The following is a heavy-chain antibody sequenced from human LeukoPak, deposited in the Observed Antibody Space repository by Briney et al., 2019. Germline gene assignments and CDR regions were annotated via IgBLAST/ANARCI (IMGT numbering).Heavy chain of an antibody. CDR2: IRYDGSNK. V-gene: IGHV3-30*02. Sequence: GGSLRLSCAASGFTFSSYGMHWVRQAPGKGLEWVAFIRYDGSNKYYADSVKGRFTISRDNSKNTLYLQMNSLRAEDTAVYYCAKLDYGDYSETFDYWGQGTLVTVSS. D-gene: IGHD4-17*01. CDR3: AKLDYGDYSETFDY. J-gene: IGHJ4*02. CDR1: GFTFSSYG.